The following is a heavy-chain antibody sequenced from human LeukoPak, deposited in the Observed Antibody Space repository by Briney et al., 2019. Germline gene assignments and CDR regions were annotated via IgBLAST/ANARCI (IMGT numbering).Heavy chain of an antibody. Sequence: GGSLRLSCAASGFTFSNAWMSWVRQAPGKGLEWVGRIKSKTDGGTTDYAAPVKGRFTISRDDSKNTLYLQMNSLKTEDTAVYYCTTDNEAHSKNPWYYDILTGYRSEAGPIGYWGQGTLVTVSS. CDR2: IKSKTDGGTT. CDR3: TTDNEAHSKNPWYYDILTGYRSEAGPIGY. J-gene: IGHJ4*02. V-gene: IGHV3-15*01. CDR1: GFTFSNAW. D-gene: IGHD3-9*01.